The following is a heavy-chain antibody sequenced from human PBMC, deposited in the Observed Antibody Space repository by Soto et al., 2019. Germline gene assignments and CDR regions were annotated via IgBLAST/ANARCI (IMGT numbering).Heavy chain of an antibody. V-gene: IGHV5-51*01. CDR1: GYSFTSYW. CDR3: ARDHSISSSGAWWLDP. J-gene: IGHJ5*02. D-gene: IGHD6-13*01. CDR2: IYPGDSDT. Sequence: PGESLKISCKGSGYSFTSYWIGWVRQMPGKGLEWMGIIYPGDSDTRYSPSFQGQVTISADKSISTAYLQWSSLKASDTAMYYCARDHSISSSGAWWLDPWGQGTLVTVSS.